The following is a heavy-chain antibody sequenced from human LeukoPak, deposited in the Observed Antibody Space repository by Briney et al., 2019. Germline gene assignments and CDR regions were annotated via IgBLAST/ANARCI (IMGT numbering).Heavy chain of an antibody. D-gene: IGHD5-18*01. Sequence: GRSLRLSCAASRFTFDDYAMHWVRQAPGKGLEWVSGISWNSGSIGYADSVKGRFTISRDNAKNSLYLQMNSLRAEDTAVYYCARDQGLYSYGYGTYPNWFDPWGQGTLVTVSS. V-gene: IGHV3-9*01. CDR2: ISWNSGSI. CDR1: RFTFDDYA. CDR3: ARDQGLYSYGYGTYPNWFDP. J-gene: IGHJ5*02.